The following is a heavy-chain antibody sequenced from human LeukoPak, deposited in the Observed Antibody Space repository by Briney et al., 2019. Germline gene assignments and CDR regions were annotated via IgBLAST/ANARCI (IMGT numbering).Heavy chain of an antibody. CDR3: ARASGVSVPAGY. Sequence: AESLRLSCVASGFTFSSYEINWVRQAPRKGLEWISHISSSGSTIYYADFLRGRFTISRDNAKNSVYLQMNSLRAEDTAVYYCARASGVSVPAGYWGQGTLVTVSS. J-gene: IGHJ4*02. V-gene: IGHV3-48*03. CDR1: GFTFSSYE. D-gene: IGHD2-8*01. CDR2: ISSSGSTI.